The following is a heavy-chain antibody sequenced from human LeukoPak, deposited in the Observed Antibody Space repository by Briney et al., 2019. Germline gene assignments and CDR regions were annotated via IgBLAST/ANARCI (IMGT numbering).Heavy chain of an antibody. CDR1: GFTFSSYW. Sequence: GGSLRLSCAASGFTFSSYWMSWVRQAPGKGLELVANIKQDGSEKYYVDSVKGRFTISRDNAKNSLYLQMNSLRAEDTAVYYCARGSGYSYGWLDYWGQGTLVTVSS. CDR2: IKQDGSEK. V-gene: IGHV3-7*01. CDR3: ARGSGYSYGWLDY. J-gene: IGHJ4*02. D-gene: IGHD5-18*01.